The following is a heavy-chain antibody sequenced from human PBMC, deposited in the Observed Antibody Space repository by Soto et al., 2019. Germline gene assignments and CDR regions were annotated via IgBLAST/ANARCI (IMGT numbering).Heavy chain of an antibody. V-gene: IGHV3-11*05. Sequence: GGSLRLSCAASGFTFSDYYMSWIRQAPGKGLEWVSYISSSRGYTNYADSVKGRFTISRDNAKNSLYLQMNSLTAEDTAVYYCARVAPPQDYWGQGTLVTVSS. CDR1: GFTFSDYY. CDR2: ISSSRGYT. CDR3: ARVAPPQDY. J-gene: IGHJ4*02.